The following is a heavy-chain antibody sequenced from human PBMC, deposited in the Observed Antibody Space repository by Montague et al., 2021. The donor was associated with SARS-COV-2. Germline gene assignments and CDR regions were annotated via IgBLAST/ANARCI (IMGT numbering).Heavy chain of an antibody. Sequence: SETVSLTCSVSGGSISSSSYYWDWIRRPPGKGLEWIGSIHYSGTTYYNPSLDSRLTISVDTSKNQFSLRLSSVTAADTAVYYCAREYRIELWQTNWYFGLWGRGTLVTVSS. CDR2: IHYSGTT. J-gene: IGHJ2*01. CDR3: AREYRIELWQTNWYFGL. V-gene: IGHV4-39*02. CDR1: GGSISSSSYY. D-gene: IGHD5-18*01.